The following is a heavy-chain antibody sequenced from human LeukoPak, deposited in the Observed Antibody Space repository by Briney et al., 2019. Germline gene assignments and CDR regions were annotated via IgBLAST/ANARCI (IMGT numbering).Heavy chain of an antibody. CDR1: GFTFSSYG. J-gene: IGHJ5*02. D-gene: IGHD3-10*01. Sequence: PGGPLRLSCAASGFTFSSYGMHWVRQAPGKGLEWVAVIWYDGSNKYYADSVKGRFTISRDNSKNTLYLQMNSLRAEDTAVYYCARDLDYYGSGSRYNWFDPWGQGTLVTVSS. V-gene: IGHV3-33*01. CDR3: ARDLDYYGSGSRYNWFDP. CDR2: IWYDGSNK.